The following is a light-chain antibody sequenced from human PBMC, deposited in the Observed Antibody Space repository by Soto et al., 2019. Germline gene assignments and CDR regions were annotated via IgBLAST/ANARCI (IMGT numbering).Light chain of an antibody. CDR1: SSDVGGYNY. V-gene: IGLV2-14*01. Sequence: QSALTQPASVSGSPGQSITISCTGTSSDVGGYNYVSWYQQHPGKAPKLMIYEVSNRPSGVSNRFSGSKSGNTASLTISGLQAEAESDYYCSSYTSSITLVFGTGTKLTVL. CDR3: SSYTSSITLV. J-gene: IGLJ1*01. CDR2: EVS.